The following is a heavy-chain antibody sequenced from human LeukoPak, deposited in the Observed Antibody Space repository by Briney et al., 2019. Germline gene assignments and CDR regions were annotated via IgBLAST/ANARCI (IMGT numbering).Heavy chain of an antibody. D-gene: IGHD5/OR15-5a*01. J-gene: IGHJ5*02. CDR1: GFTFSSYA. V-gene: IGHV3-23*01. Sequence: GGSLRLSCAASGFTFSSYAMSWVRQAPGKGLEWVSSISGGGSSTYYADSVKGRLTISRDNSKNTLFLQMNSLRAEDTAVYYCTKGSAITPLAWFGPWGQGTLVTVSS. CDR2: ISGGGSST. CDR3: TKGSAITPLAWFGP.